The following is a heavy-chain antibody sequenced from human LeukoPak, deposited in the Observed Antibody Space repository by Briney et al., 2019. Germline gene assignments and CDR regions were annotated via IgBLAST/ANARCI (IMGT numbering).Heavy chain of an antibody. V-gene: IGHV4-59*01. CDR2: IYYSGST. Sequence: PSETLSLTCTVSGGSISSYYWSWIRRPPGKGLEWIGYIYYSGSTNYNPSLKSRVTISVDTSKSQFSLKLSSVTAADTAVYYCARVDTAMVTFDYWGQGTLVTVSS. J-gene: IGHJ4*02. CDR3: ARVDTAMVTFDY. CDR1: GGSISSYY. D-gene: IGHD5-18*01.